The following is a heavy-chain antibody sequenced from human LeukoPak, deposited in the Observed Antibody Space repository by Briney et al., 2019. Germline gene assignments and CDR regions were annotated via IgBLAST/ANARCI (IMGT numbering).Heavy chain of an antibody. CDR2: IIPIFGTA. J-gene: IGHJ3*02. V-gene: IGHV1-69*13. CDR3: ARGRSTAMVKDAFDI. D-gene: IGHD5-18*01. CDR1: GGTFSSYA. Sequence: ASVKVSCKASGGTFSSYAISWVRQAPGQGLEWMGGIIPIFGTANYAQKFQGRVTITADESTSTAYMELSSLRSEDTAVYYCARGRSTAMVKDAFDIWGQGTMVTVSS.